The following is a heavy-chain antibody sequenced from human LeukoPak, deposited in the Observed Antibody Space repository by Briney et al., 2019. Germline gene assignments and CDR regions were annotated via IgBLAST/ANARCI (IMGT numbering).Heavy chain of an antibody. Sequence: PGGSLRLSCAASGFTFSTYWMTWVRQAPGKGLEWVANIKEEGSEMRYVDSVKGRFTISRDNAKNSLYLQMNSLRAEDTAVYYCSRGMSYHLYWGQGTLVTVST. CDR2: IKEEGSEM. J-gene: IGHJ4*02. V-gene: IGHV3-7*04. D-gene: IGHD2-21*01. CDR1: GFTFSTYW. CDR3: SRGMSYHLY.